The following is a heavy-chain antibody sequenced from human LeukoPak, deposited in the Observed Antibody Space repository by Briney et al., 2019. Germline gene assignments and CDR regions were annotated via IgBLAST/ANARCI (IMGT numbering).Heavy chain of an antibody. Sequence: SETLSLTCTVSGGSIRSSYYYWGWIRQPPGKGLEWIGYIYYSGSTYYNPSLKSRVTISVDTSKNQFSLKLSSVTAADTAVYYCARGSIAAAGNWFDPWGQGTLVTVSS. CDR2: IYYSGST. V-gene: IGHV4-31*03. D-gene: IGHD6-13*01. J-gene: IGHJ5*02. CDR1: GGSIRSSYYY. CDR3: ARGSIAAAGNWFDP.